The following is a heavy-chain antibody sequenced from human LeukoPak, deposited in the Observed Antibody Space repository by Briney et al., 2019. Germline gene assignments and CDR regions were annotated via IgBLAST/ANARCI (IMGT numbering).Heavy chain of an antibody. CDR2: ISTSHSYI. CDR3: ARAVAGITYYYMDV. D-gene: IGHD6-19*01. J-gene: IGHJ6*03. Sequence: GGSLRLSCTASGFPFSSYTFNWVRQAPGKGLEWVSSISTSHSYIYYADSLKGRFTISRDNAKNSLYLQMNSLRAEDTAVYYCARAVAGITYYYMDVWGKGTTVTVSS. V-gene: IGHV3-21*01. CDR1: GFPFSSYT.